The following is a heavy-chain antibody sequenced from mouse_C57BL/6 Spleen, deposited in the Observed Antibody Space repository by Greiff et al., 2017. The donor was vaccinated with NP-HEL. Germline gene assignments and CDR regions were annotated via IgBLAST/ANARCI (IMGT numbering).Heavy chain of an antibody. V-gene: IGHV1-39*01. CDR3: ARRGPLKTAQARAYAMDY. CDR2: INPNYGTT. D-gene: IGHD3-2*02. Sequence: VQLQQSGPELVKPGASVKISCKASGYSFTDYNMNWVKQSNGKSLEWIGVINPNYGTTSYNQKFKGKATLTVDQSSSTAYMQLNSLTSEDSAVYYCARRGPLKTAQARAYAMDYWGQGTSVTVSS. J-gene: IGHJ4*01. CDR1: GYSFTDYN.